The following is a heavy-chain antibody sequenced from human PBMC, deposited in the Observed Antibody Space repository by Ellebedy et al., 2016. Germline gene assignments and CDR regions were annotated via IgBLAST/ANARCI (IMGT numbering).Heavy chain of an antibody. Sequence: GGSLRLSCAASGFSFSTYGMHWVRQPPGKGLEWVAVIWYDGSNKYYSDSVKGRFTISRDNSKNTLSLQMNSLRAEDTALYYCARGCYVSSGSCTLDSWGQGTLVTVSS. CDR2: IWYDGSNK. D-gene: IGHD3-22*01. CDR1: GFSFSTYG. V-gene: IGHV3-33*01. CDR3: ARGCYVSSGSCTLDS. J-gene: IGHJ4*02.